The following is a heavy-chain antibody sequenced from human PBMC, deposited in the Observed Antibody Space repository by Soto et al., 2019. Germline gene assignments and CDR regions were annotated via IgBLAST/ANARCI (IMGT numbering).Heavy chain of an antibody. D-gene: IGHD2-2*01. CDR3: ASARVVPAATLDY. J-gene: IGHJ4*02. V-gene: IGHV5-51*01. CDR2: IYPGDSDT. Sequence: GESLKISCKGSGYSFTSYWIDWVRQMPGKGLEWMGIIYPGDSDTRYSPSFQGQVTISADKSISTAYLQWSSLKASDTAMYYCASARVVPAATLDYWGQGTLVNVSS. CDR1: GYSFTSYW.